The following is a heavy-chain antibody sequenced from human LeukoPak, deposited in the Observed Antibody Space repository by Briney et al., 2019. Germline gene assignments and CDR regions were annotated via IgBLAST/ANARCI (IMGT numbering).Heavy chain of an antibody. J-gene: IGHJ6*02. CDR3: ARFSRVSTPVYNMDV. D-gene: IGHD3-3*01. CDR1: GFTFSNYA. Sequence: GGSLRLSCAASGFTFSNYAMSWVRQAPGKGLDWVSVIGDSGESGGNTYHADSVKGRFTISRDNSKKTLYLQMNSLRAEDTAVYSCARFSRVSTPVYNMDVWGQGTTVTVSS. CDR2: IGDSGESGGNT. V-gene: IGHV3-23*01.